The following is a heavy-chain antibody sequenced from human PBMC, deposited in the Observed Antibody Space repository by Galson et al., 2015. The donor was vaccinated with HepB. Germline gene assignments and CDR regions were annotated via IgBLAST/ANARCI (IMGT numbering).Heavy chain of an antibody. CDR2: ISYDGSNK. V-gene: IGHV3-30*18. CDR3: AKGYGSGSYLVY. Sequence: SLRLSCAASGFTFSSYGMHWVRQAPGKGLEWVAVISYDGSNKYYADSVKGRFTISRDNSKNTLYLQMNSLRAEDTAVYYCAKGYGSGSYLVYWGQGTLVTVSS. D-gene: IGHD3-10*01. CDR1: GFTFSSYG. J-gene: IGHJ4*02.